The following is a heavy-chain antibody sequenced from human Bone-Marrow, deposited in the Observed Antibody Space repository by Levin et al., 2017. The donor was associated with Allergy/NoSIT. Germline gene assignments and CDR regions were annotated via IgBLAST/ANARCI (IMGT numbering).Heavy chain of an antibody. D-gene: IGHD3-10*01. Sequence: LSLTCAASGFRFRSYGMNWVRQAPGQGLEWVSSIGTTSDDVYYADSVKGRFTISRDNAKSSLFLQMNNLRAEDTAVYYCARDLGPRAVHFDFWGQGTLVTVSS. V-gene: IGHV3-21*01. CDR1: GFRFRSYG. J-gene: IGHJ4*02. CDR2: IGTTSDDV. CDR3: ARDLGPRAVHFDF.